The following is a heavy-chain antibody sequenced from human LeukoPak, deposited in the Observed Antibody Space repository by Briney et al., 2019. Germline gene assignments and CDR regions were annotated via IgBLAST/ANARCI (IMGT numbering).Heavy chain of an antibody. CDR2: IYYSGST. CDR3: ASVSSSLYYYYYMDV. CDR1: GGSISSSSYY. D-gene: IGHD6-13*01. J-gene: IGHJ6*03. V-gene: IGHV4-39*07. Sequence: PSETLSLTCTVSGGSISSSSYYWGWIRQPPGKGLEWIRSIYYSGSTYYNPSLKSRVTISVDTSKNQFSLKLSSVTAADTAVYYCASVSSSLYYYYYMDVWGKGTTVTVSS.